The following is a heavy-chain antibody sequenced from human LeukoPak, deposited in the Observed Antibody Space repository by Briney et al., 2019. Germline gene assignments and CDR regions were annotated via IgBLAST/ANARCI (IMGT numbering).Heavy chain of an antibody. V-gene: IGHV3-30*02. CDR2: IRYDGSNK. CDR1: GFTFSSYG. Sequence: QPGGSLRLSCAASGFTFSSYGMHWVRQAPGKGLEWVAFIRYDGSNKYYADSVKGRFTISRDNSKNTLYLQMNSLRAEDTAVYYCAKADFFGKPPCAFDIWGQGTMVTVSS. CDR3: AKADFFGKPPCAFDI. D-gene: IGHD3-3*01. J-gene: IGHJ3*02.